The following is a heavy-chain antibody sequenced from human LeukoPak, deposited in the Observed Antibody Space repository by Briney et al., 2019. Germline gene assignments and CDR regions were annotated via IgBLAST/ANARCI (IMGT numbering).Heavy chain of an antibody. J-gene: IGHJ4*02. D-gene: IGHD2-2*01. CDR3: ARDRPCTTCQPVDK. CDR1: GFDFSIYA. V-gene: IGHV3-23*01. CDR2: ISRNGGST. Sequence: GGSLRLFCAASGFDFSIYAMSWVRQAPGKGLEWVSSISRNGGSTFYADSVKGRFTISRDNSKNTLYVQMNSLRAEDTAIYYCARDRPCTTCQPVDKWGQGTLVTVSS.